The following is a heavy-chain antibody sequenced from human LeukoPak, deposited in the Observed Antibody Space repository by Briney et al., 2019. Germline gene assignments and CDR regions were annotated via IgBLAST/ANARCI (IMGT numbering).Heavy chain of an antibody. D-gene: IGHD3-22*01. Sequence: QAGGSLRLSCAASGFTFSSYGMHWVRQAPGKGLEWVAFIRYDGSNKYYADSVKGRFTISRDNSKNTLYLQMNSLRAEDTAVYYCAKDYSSGYYYPLYYFDYWGQGTLVTVSS. J-gene: IGHJ4*02. CDR1: GFTFSSYG. CDR2: IRYDGSNK. V-gene: IGHV3-30*02. CDR3: AKDYSSGYYYPLYYFDY.